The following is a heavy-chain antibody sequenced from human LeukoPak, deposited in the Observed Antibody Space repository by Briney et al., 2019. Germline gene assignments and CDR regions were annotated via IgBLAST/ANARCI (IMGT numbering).Heavy chain of an antibody. D-gene: IGHD2-15*01. V-gene: IGHV4-59*01. CDR2: IYHSGTT. CDR1: GVSITSFY. CDR3: AQKAPYSPGYSQQ. J-gene: IGHJ1*01. Sequence: SETLSLTCTVSGVSITSFYWSWIRQPPGKGLEWIGYIYHSGTTNYNPSLKSRVTISVDTSKNQFSLRLSSVTAADTAVYYCAQKAPYSPGYSQQSGQGTLVTVSS.